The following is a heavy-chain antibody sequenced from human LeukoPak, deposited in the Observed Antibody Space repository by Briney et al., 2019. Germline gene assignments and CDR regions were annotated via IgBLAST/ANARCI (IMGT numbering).Heavy chain of an antibody. V-gene: IGHV1-18*01. J-gene: IGHJ3*02. CDR3: ARVRVFGVVIMRAFDI. CDR2: ISAYNGNT. D-gene: IGHD3-3*01. CDR1: GFTFTSYG. Sequence: GGSLRLSCAASGFTFTSYGISWVRQAPGQGLEWMGWISAYNGNTNYAQKLQGRVTMTTDTSTSTAYMELRSLRSDDTAVYYCARVRVFGVVIMRAFDIWGQGTMVTVSS.